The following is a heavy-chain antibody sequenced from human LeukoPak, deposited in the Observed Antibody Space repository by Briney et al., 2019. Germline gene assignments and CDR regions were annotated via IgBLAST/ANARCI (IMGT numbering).Heavy chain of an antibody. CDR3: ARDSVGGTGHDAFDI. J-gene: IGHJ3*02. Sequence: KPSETLSLTCTVSGGSINSVNYYWGWIRQPPGKGLEWIGSIYYSGSAHYSSSLKSRVTISVDTSKNQFSLKLTSVTAADTAVYFCARDSVGGTGHDAFDIWGQGTMATVSS. CDR1: GGSINSVNYY. D-gene: IGHD1-26*01. CDR2: IYYSGSA. V-gene: IGHV4-39*07.